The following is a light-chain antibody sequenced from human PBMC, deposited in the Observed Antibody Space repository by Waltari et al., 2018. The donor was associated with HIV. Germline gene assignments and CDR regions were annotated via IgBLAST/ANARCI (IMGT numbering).Light chain of an antibody. CDR1: HRISTY. CDR2: AAS. J-gene: IGKJ2*01. CDR3: QHLNTYPYT. Sequence: DIQLTQSPSFLSASVADRVTITCRADHRISTYLAWYQQKPGKAPKLLISAASALQSGVPSRFSGSGSGREFTLTISSLQPEDFASYYCQHLNTYPYTFGQGTKLEIK. V-gene: IGKV1-9*01.